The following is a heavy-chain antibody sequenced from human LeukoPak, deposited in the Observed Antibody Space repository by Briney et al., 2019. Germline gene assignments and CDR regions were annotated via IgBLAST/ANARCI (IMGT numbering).Heavy chain of an antibody. CDR3: ARSQSYYDFWSGYYTGTGAFDY. CDR1: GGSISSSNW. CDR2: IYHSGST. D-gene: IGHD3-3*01. V-gene: IGHV4-4*02. Sequence: SGTLSLTCAVSGGSISSSNWWSWVRQPPGKGLEWIGEIYHSGSTNYNPSLKSRVTISVDKSKNQFSLKLSSVTAADTAVYYCARSQSYYDFWSGYYTGTGAFDYWGQGTLVTVSS. J-gene: IGHJ4*02.